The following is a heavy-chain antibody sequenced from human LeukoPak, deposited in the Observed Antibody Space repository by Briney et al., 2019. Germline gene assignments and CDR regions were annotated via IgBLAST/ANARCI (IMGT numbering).Heavy chain of an antibody. CDR3: ARDKGAATVTTFHY. CDR2: IKQDGSEK. J-gene: IGHJ4*02. Sequence: GGSLRLSCAASGFTFSSYWMSWVRQAPGKGLEWVANIKQDGSEKYYVDSVKGRSTISRDNAKNSLYLQMNSLRAEDTAVYYCARDKGAATVTTFHYWGQGTLVTVSS. V-gene: IGHV3-7*01. D-gene: IGHD4-17*01. CDR1: GFTFSSYW.